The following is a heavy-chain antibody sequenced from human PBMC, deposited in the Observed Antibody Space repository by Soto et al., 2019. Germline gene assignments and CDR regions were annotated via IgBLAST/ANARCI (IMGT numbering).Heavy chain of an antibody. CDR3: AGEGTWSGYYYYGMDV. V-gene: IGHV4-59*08. CDR2: IYYSGST. D-gene: IGHD1-1*01. Sequence: QVQLQESGPGLVKPSETLSLTCTVSGGSISSYYWSWIRQPPGKGLEWIGYIYYSGSTNYNPSLNSRVTISVYTSKNQFSLKLSSVTAADTAVYYCAGEGTWSGYYYYGMDVWGQGTTVTVSS. J-gene: IGHJ6*02. CDR1: GGSISSYY.